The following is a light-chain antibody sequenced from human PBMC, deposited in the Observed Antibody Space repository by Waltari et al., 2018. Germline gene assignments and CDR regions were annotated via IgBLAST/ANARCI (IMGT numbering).Light chain of an antibody. V-gene: IGKV3-20*01. Sequence: EFVLTQSPGTLSLSPGEKAILSCRASQSHNVAYVAWYQHKSGQAPRLLIYGALYRAADIPDRFSGSGSGTDFTLTITRLEPDDFAVYYCQQYDTSPGAFGQGTRLEMK. CDR3: QQYDTSPGA. CDR1: QSHNVAY. J-gene: IGKJ2*01. CDR2: GAL.